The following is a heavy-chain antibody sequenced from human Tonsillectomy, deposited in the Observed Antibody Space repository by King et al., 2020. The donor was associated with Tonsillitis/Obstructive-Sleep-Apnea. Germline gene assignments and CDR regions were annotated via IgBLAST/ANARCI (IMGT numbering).Heavy chain of an antibody. Sequence: VQLVQSGSELKKPGASVKVSCKASGYTFISYAMHWVRQAPGQGLEWMGWINTNTGNPTYAQGFTGRFVFSLDTSVSTAYLQISSLKAEDTAVYYCARGDIVVIPAAHGYYMDVWGKGTTVTVSS. V-gene: IGHV7-4-1*02. J-gene: IGHJ6*03. CDR1: GYTFISYA. CDR2: INTNTGNP. CDR3: ARGDIVVIPAAHGYYMDV. D-gene: IGHD2-2*01.